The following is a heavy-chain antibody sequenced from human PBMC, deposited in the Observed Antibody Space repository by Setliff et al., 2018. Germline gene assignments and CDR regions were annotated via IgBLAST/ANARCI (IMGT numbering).Heavy chain of an antibody. CDR3: ARRQGANWGSDYYYGMDV. V-gene: IGHV5-51*01. D-gene: IGHD7-27*01. J-gene: IGHJ6*02. Sequence: GESLKISCKGSGYSFTTYWIGWVRQMPGKGLEWMGIIYPGDSHTRYSPSFQGQVTISADKSISTAYLQWSSLKASDTAMYYCARRQGANWGSDYYYGMDVWGQGTTVTVSS. CDR1: GYSFTTYW. CDR2: IYPGDSHT.